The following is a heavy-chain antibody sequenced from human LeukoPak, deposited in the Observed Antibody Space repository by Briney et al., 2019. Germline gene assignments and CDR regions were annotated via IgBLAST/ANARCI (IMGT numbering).Heavy chain of an antibody. V-gene: IGHV3-7*03. J-gene: IGHJ4*02. CDR2: IKPDGSDK. CDR3: AREDWYHLDY. Sequence: PGGSLRLSCVVSRFTFSNSWVTWVRQAPGKGLEWVATIKPDGSDKYYVDSVKGRFTISRDNAKNSLYLQMNSLRIEDTAVYYCAREDWYHLDYWGQGTLVIVPS. D-gene: IGHD3/OR15-3a*01. CDR1: RFTFSNSW.